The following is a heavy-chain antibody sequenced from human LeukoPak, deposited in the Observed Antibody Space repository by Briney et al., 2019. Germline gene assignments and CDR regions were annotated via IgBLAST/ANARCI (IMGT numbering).Heavy chain of an antibody. CDR2: IKQDGSVK. CDR3: ASAGYSSSWYFDY. CDR1: GFTFSSYW. Sequence: GGSLSLSCAASGFTFSSYWMSWVRQAPGKGLEWVANIKQDGSVKYYVDSVKGRFTISRDNAKNSLYLQMNSLRAEDTAVYYCASAGYSSSWYFDYWGQGTLVTVSS. J-gene: IGHJ4*02. V-gene: IGHV3-7*03. D-gene: IGHD6-13*01.